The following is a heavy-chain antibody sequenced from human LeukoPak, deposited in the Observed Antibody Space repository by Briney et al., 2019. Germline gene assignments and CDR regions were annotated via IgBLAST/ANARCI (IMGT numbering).Heavy chain of an antibody. CDR1: GFTFSTYW. CDR3: ARRYRLSMDV. J-gene: IGHJ6*02. CDR2: INQDGSEK. V-gene: IGHV3-7*05. D-gene: IGHD1-14*01. Sequence: GGSLRLSCAASGFTFSTYWMSWVRQAPGKGLERVANINQDGSEKHYVDSVKGRFTISRDNAKNSLYLQMNSLRAEDTAVYYSARRYRLSMDVWGQGTTVTVSS.